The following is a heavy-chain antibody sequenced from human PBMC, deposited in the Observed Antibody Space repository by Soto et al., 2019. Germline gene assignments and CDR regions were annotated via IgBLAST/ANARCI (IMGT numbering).Heavy chain of an antibody. J-gene: IGHJ4*02. Sequence: VQLVESGGGLVQPGGSLRLSCEASGFTFSNAWMNWVRQAPGKGLEWVGRIRSNADGGTADYAAPVKGRFTFSRDDSQNTLFLEMNSLKTEDTAVYFCTTSISGLVTGHWGQGTLVTVSS. CDR1: GFTFSNAW. V-gene: IGHV3-15*07. D-gene: IGHD3-3*01. CDR3: TTSISGLVTGH. CDR2: IRSNADGGTA.